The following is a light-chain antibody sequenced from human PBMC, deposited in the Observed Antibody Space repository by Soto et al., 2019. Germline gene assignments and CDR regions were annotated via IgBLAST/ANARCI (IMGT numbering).Light chain of an antibody. Sequence: QSVLTQPPSVSAAPGQKVTISCSGSSSNIGSNYVSWYQQLPGTAPKLLIYDNGKRPSGIPDRFSGSQSGTSATLGITGLQTGDEADYYCGTWDNSLSAVLGGGTKLTVL. CDR1: SSNIGSNY. CDR3: GTWDNSLSAV. J-gene: IGLJ2*01. CDR2: DNG. V-gene: IGLV1-51*01.